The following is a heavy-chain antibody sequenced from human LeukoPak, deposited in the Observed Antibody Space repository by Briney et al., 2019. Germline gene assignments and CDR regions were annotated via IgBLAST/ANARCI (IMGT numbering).Heavy chain of an antibody. CDR2: ISGSGGST. CDR3: AKDVLLLWFGELPGWVY. Sequence: PGRSLRLSCAASGFTFSSYAMSWVRQAPGKGLEWVSAISGSGGSTYYADSVKGRFTISRDNSKNTLYLQMNSLRAEDTAVYYCAKDVLLLWFGELPGWVYWGQGTLVTVSS. CDR1: GFTFSSYA. D-gene: IGHD3-10*01. J-gene: IGHJ4*02. V-gene: IGHV3-23*01.